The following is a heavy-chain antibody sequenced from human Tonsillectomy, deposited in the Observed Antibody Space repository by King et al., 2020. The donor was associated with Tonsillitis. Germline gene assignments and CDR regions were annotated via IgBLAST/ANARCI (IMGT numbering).Heavy chain of an antibody. CDR2: ISAYNGNT. V-gene: IGHV1-18*01. CDR3: ARDEGIVVATGFDY. CDR1: GYAFTSFG. Sequence: QLVQSGAEVKKPGASVKVSCKASGYAFTSFGISWVRQAPGQGLEWMGWISAYNGNTNYAQQFQGRVTMTTDTSTSTAYLELRGLRSDDTAVYYCARDEGIVVATGFDYWGQGTLVTVSS. J-gene: IGHJ4*02. D-gene: IGHD5-12*01.